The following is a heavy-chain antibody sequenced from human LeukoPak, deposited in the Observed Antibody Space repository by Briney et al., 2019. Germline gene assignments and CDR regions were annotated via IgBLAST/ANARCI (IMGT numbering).Heavy chain of an antibody. CDR3: TRVGTSATYVY. CDR2: IRSRASGGTT. CDR1: GFSLADYY. Sequence: GRSLRLSCTGSGFSLADYYMTWFRQAPGKGLEWVGFIRSRASGGTTDYAASEKNRFTISRDDSKSIVYLQMDSLETEDTAVYYCTRVGTSATYVYWGQGVLVAVSS. D-gene: IGHD1-26*01. J-gene: IGHJ4*02. V-gene: IGHV3-49*03.